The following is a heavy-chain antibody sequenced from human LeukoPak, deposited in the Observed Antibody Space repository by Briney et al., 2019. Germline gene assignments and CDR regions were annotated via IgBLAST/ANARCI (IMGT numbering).Heavy chain of an antibody. CDR2: IRSKANSYAT. D-gene: IGHD3-3*01. CDR3: TRGGSGYKPNWFDP. V-gene: IGHV3-73*01. CDR1: GFTFSGSA. Sequence: GGSLRLSCAASGFTFSGSAMHWVRQASGKGLEWVGRIRSKANSYATAYAASVKGRFTISRDDSKNTAYLQMNSLKTEDTAVYYCTRGGSGYKPNWFDPWGQGTLVTVSS. J-gene: IGHJ5*02.